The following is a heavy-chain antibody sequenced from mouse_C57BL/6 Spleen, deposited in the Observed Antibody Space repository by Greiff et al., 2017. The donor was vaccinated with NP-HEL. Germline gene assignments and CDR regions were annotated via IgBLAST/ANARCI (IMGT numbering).Heavy chain of an antibody. CDR1: GYAFSSYW. J-gene: IGHJ2*01. D-gene: IGHD2-3*01. Sequence: VQLQESGAELVKPGASVKISCKASGYAFSSYWMNWVKLRPGKGLEWIGQIYPGDGDTNYNGKFKGKATLTADKSSSTAYMQLSSLTSEDSAVYFCAIPTGDGYYFDYWGQGTTLTVSS. CDR2: IYPGDGDT. CDR3: AIPTGDGYYFDY. V-gene: IGHV1-80*01.